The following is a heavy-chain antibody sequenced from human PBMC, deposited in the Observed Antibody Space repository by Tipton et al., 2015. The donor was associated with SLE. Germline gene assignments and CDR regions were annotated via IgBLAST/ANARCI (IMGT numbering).Heavy chain of an antibody. D-gene: IGHD6-6*01. V-gene: IGHV3-9*01. Sequence: SLRLSCAASGFTFDEYAMHWVRQAPGKGLEWVSGICLNSGSIGYADSVKGRFTISRDNAKNSLYLQMNSLRAEDTALYYCAKVLRPGVYSSSRGGFHSWGQGPLATASS. CDR1: GFTFDEYA. CDR3: AKVLRPGVYSSSRGGFHS. J-gene: IGHJ4*02. CDR2: ICLNSGSI.